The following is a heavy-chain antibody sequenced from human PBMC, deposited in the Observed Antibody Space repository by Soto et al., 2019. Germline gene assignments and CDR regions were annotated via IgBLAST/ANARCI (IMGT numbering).Heavy chain of an antibody. CDR1: GESIISSSYY. D-gene: IGHD2-21*02. Sequence: SETLSLTCIVSGESIISSSYYWVWIRQPPGKGLEWIGSIYYSGRTYYNPSFKSRVTISIDTSKNQFSLKLSSVTATDTAVYYCARQRTTVVTQAYFDHWGQGALVPVSS. J-gene: IGHJ4*02. CDR3: ARQRTTVVTQAYFDH. V-gene: IGHV4-39*01. CDR2: IYYSGRT.